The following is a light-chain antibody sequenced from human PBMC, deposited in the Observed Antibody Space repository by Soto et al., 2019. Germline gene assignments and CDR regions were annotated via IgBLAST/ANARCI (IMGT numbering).Light chain of an antibody. CDR2: EVS. Sequence: QSALTQPASVSGSPGQSITISCTGTSSDVGGYNYVSWYQQHPGKAPKLMIYEVSKRPSGVSNRFSGSKSGNTASLTISGLQAEDEADYYCSSYTSSSTLGVFGGGTKLPVL. CDR3: SSYTSSSTLGV. J-gene: IGLJ2*01. CDR1: SSDVGGYNY. V-gene: IGLV2-14*01.